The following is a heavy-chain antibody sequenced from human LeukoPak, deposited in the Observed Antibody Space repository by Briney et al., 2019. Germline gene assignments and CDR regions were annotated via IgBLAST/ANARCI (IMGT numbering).Heavy chain of an antibody. CDR1: GYSISSGYY. Sequence: SETLSLTCTVSGYSISSGYYWSWIRQPPGKGLEWIGYIYYSGSTNYNPSLKSRVTISVDTSKNQFSLKLSSVTAADTAVYYCARMLVQLWLRICNYFDYWGQGTLVTVSS. V-gene: IGHV4-38-2*02. CDR2: IYYSGST. D-gene: IGHD5-18*01. CDR3: ARMLVQLWLRICNYFDY. J-gene: IGHJ4*02.